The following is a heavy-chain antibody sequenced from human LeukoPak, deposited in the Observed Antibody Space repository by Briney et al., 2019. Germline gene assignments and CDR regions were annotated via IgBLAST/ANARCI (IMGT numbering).Heavy chain of an antibody. CDR2: INPNSGGT. CDR3: ARVYGYSYDPFDY. CDR1: GYTFTDFY. J-gene: IGHJ4*02. V-gene: IGHV1-2*02. Sequence: ASVKVSCKASGYTFTDFYIHWVRQAPGQGLEWMGWINPNSGGTNYAQKFQGRVTMTRDTSISTAYMELSRLSSDDTAVYYCARVYGYSYDPFDYWGQGTLVAVSS. D-gene: IGHD5-18*01.